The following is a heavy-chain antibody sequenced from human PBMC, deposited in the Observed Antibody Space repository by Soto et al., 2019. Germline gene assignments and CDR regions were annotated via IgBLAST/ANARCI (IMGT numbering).Heavy chain of an antibody. D-gene: IGHD3-16*02. CDR2: IYHSGST. J-gene: IGHJ3*02. Sequence: QVQLQESGPGLVKPSGTLSLTCAVSGGSISSSNWWSWVRQPPGKGLEWIGEIYHSGSTNYNPSLKSRVTISVDKSKNQFSLKLSSVTAADTAVYYCARVWSFGGLRLGELSFPHDAFDIWGQGTMVTVSS. CDR1: GGSISSSNW. CDR3: ARVWSFGGLRLGELSFPHDAFDI. V-gene: IGHV4-4*02.